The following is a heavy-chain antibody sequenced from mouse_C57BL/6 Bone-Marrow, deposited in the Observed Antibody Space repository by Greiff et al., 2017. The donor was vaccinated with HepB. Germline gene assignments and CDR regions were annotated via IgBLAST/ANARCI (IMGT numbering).Heavy chain of an antibody. D-gene: IGHD1-1*01. Sequence: EVQVVESGGGLVKPGGSLKLSCAASGFTFSDYGMHWVRQAPEKGLEWVAYISSGSSTIYYADTVKGRFTISRDNATNTLFLQVTSLRSEDTAMYYCAMRSGSSLDYWGQGTTLTVSS. CDR3: AMRSGSSLDY. V-gene: IGHV5-17*01. CDR1: GFTFSDYG. CDR2: ISSGSSTI. J-gene: IGHJ2*01.